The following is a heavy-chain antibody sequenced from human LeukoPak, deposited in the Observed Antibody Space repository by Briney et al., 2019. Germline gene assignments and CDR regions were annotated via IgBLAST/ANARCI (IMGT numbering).Heavy chain of an antibody. CDR2: IRYDGSNK. CDR3: AKDRKYDILTGYPDY. CDR1: RFTFSSYG. J-gene: IGHJ4*02. V-gene: IGHV3-30*02. D-gene: IGHD3-9*01. Sequence: GGSLRLSCAASRFTFSSYGMHWVRQAPGKGLEWVAFIRYDGSNKYYADSVKGRFTISRDNSKNTLYLQMNSLRAEDTAVYYCAKDRKYDILTGYPDYWGQGTLVTVSS.